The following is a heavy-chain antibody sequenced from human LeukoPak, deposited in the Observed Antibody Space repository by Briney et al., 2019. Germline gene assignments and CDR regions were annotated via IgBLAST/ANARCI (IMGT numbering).Heavy chain of an antibody. D-gene: IGHD2-2*01. V-gene: IGHV3-30*04. CDR2: ISYDGSNK. Sequence: RRSLRLSCAASGFTFNSYAMHWVRQAPGKGLEWVAFISYDGSNKYYAGSVKGRFTISKDISNNTLYLQMNSLRAEDTAVYYCARDRVPAAMRPLDYWGQGTLVTVSS. J-gene: IGHJ4*02. CDR3: ARDRVPAAMRPLDY. CDR1: GFTFNSYA.